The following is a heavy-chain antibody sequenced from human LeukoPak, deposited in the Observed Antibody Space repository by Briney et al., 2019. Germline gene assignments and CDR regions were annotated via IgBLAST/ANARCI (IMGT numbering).Heavy chain of an antibody. D-gene: IGHD4-23*01. CDR3: ARDPTTVVTVPYYFDE. Sequence: SETLSLTCAVSGGPFSGYFWNWIRQPPGKSLEWIGEINDRGITNYNPSLKSRVTISVDTSRNQFSLKLTSVTAADTAVYYCARDPTTVVTVPYYFDEWGQGTLVTVSS. V-gene: IGHV4-34*01. CDR2: INDRGIT. J-gene: IGHJ4*02. CDR1: GGPFSGYF.